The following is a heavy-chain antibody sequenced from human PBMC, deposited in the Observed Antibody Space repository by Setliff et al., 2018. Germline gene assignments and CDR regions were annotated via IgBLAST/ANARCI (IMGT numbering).Heavy chain of an antibody. CDR3: AREGDYDDYPDY. D-gene: IGHD4-17*01. J-gene: IGHJ4*02. Sequence: GGSLRLSCAASGFTFSSYSMNWVRQAPGKGLEWVSSISSSSSYIYYADSVKGRFTISRDNAKNSLYLQMNSLRAEDTAVYYCAREGDYDDYPDYWGQGTLVTVSS. CDR1: GFTFSSYS. CDR2: ISSSSSYI. V-gene: IGHV3-21*01.